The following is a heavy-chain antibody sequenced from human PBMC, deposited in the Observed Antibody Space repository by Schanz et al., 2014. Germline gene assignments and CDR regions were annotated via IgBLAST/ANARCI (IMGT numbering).Heavy chain of an antibody. CDR1: GFSIGNKY. CDR3: AKAADWPVTRFDP. Sequence: EVQLVESGGGLVQPGGSLRLSCAASGFSIGNKYMNWVRQAPGKGLEWVSFIYIGGNTYYADSVKGRFTISSDSSKNTLYLQMSSLRADDTAVYYCAKAADWPVTRFDPWGQGTLVTVSS. V-gene: IGHV3-66*01. CDR2: IYIGGNT. J-gene: IGHJ5*02. D-gene: IGHD3-9*01.